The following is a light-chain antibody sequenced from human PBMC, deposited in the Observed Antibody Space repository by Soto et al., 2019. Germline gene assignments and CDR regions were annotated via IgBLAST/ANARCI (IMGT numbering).Light chain of an antibody. CDR1: QSVSSY. CDR3: QQRGNWPIT. J-gene: IGKJ5*01. CDR2: DAS. Sequence: EIVLTQSPATLSLSPGDRATLSCRASQSVSSYFAWYQQKPGQAPRLLIYDASNRATGIPARFSGSGSGTDFTLTISSLEPEDFAVYYCQQRGNWPITFGQGTRLEIK. V-gene: IGKV3-11*01.